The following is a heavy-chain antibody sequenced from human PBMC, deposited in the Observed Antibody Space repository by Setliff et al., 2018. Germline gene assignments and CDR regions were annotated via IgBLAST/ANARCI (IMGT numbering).Heavy chain of an antibody. D-gene: IGHD3-3*01. CDR2: FHTGGST. CDR3: ARAGPTVTFFRVLVISWWDP. CDR1: GGSISSSTDY. V-gene: IGHV4-61*09. Sequence: SETLSLTCSVSGGSISSSTDYWGWIRQPAGKGLEWIGHFHTGGSTNYNRSLRSRVSISVDTSKNQFSLKRSSVTAADTATYYCARAGPTVTFFRVLVISWWDPWGQGSLVTVSS. J-gene: IGHJ5*02.